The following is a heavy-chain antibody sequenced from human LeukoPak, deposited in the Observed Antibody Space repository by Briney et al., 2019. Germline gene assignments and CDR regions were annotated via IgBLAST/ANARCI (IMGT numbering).Heavy chain of an antibody. CDR1: GGSISSSSYY. J-gene: IGHJ6*02. V-gene: IGHV4-39*01. Sequence: SETLSLTCTVSGGSISSSSYYWGWIRQPPGKGLEWIGSIYYSGSTYYNPSLKSRVTISVDTSKDQFSLKLSSVTAADTAVYYCARQYSSSSIYHYYGMDVWGQGTTVTVSS. D-gene: IGHD6-6*01. CDR2: IYYSGST. CDR3: ARQYSSSSIYHYYGMDV.